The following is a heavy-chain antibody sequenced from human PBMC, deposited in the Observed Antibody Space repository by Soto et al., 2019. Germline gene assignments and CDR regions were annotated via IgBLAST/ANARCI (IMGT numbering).Heavy chain of an antibody. V-gene: IGHV4-4*07. J-gene: IGHJ6*02. D-gene: IGHD2-2*01. CDR2: IYTSGST. Sequence: TLSLTCTVSGGSISSYYWSWIRQPAGKGLEWIGRIYTSGSTNYNPSLKSRVTMSVDTSKNQFSLKLSSVTAADTAVYYCARDLLGYCSSTSFFWDYYYYYAMDVWGQGTTVT. CDR3: ARDLLGYCSSTSFFWDYYYYYAMDV. CDR1: GGSISSYY.